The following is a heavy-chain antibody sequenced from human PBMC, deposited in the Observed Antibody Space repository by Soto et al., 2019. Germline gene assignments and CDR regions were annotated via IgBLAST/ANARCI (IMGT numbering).Heavy chain of an antibody. CDR1: GDTFSFYT. Sequence: QVQLVQSGAEVKKPGSSVKVSCKASGDTFSFYTLNWIRQAPGQGFEWVGRVNPILAMSCSAHKFQGRVAMLAGKSTDTAYLELRSLRSGDTAVYYCATSYGSGSSPFDYWGQGTLVTVSS. CDR3: ATSYGSGSSPFDY. V-gene: IGHV1-69*02. CDR2: VNPILAMS. J-gene: IGHJ4*02. D-gene: IGHD3-10*01.